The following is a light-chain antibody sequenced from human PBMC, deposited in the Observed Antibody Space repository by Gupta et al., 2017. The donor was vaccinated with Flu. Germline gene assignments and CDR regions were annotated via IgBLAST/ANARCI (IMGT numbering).Light chain of an antibody. CDR2: SNP. CDR3: QSYDSSLKTRV. Sequence: QSVLTQPPSVSGAPGQRVTISCSGSTTNIGDGYDVHWYQQLPGAAPRLLLYSNPNRPTGVPGRFSGSKSGTSGSLAITGLQAEDEADYFCQSYDSSLKTRVFGGGTKLTVL. J-gene: IGLJ3*02. CDR1: TTNIGDGYD. V-gene: IGLV1-40*01.